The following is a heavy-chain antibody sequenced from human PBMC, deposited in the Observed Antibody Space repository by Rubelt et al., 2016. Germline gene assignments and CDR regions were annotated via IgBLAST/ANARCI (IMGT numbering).Heavy chain of an antibody. J-gene: IGHJ4*02. CDR1: GGSFSGYY. CDR3: ARLGRGRSYYSTNDY. CDR2: IYYSGST. D-gene: IGHD1-26*01. Sequence: QVQLQQWGAGLLKPSETLSLTCAVYGGSFSGYYWSWIRQPPGKGLEWIGSIYYSGSTYYNPSLKSRVTISVETSKNQFSRKRSSVTAADTAVYYCARLGRGRSYYSTNDYWGQGTLVTVSS. V-gene: IGHV4-34*01.